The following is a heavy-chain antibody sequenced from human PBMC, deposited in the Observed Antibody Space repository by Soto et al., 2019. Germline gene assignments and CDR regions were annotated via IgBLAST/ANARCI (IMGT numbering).Heavy chain of an antibody. D-gene: IGHD3-16*02. V-gene: IGHV2-5*02. CDR2: IYWDDDK. CDR1: GFSLSTSGVG. Sequence: SGPTLVKPAQTLTLTCSFSGFSLSTSGVGVGWIRQPPGKALEWLAFIYWDDDKRYSPSVKSRLANTKDTSKNKVVLTTTNMDPVETTKYYCGHRPRYDYIWENYRHTPRPIGSNWFDPWGQGTLVTVSS. CDR3: GHRPRYDYIWENYRHTPRPIGSNWFDP. J-gene: IGHJ5*02.